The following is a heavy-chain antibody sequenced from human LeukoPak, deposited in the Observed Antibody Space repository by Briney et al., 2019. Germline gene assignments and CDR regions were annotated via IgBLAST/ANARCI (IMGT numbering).Heavy chain of an antibody. CDR2: MSTSGRII. V-gene: IGHV3-11*01. CDR3: ARVTRGNWFDP. D-gene: IGHD3-10*01. Sequence: PGGSLRLSCAASGFTFSDYYMSWIRQAPGKGLEWVSYMSTSGRIIYYADSVKGRFTISRDNAKNSLCLQMNSLRAEDTAVYYCARVTRGNWFDPWGQGTLVTVSS. J-gene: IGHJ5*02. CDR1: GFTFSDYY.